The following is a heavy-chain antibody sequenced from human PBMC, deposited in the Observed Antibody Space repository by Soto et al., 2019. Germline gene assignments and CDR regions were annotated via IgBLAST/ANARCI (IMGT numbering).Heavy chain of an antibody. D-gene: IGHD2-2*01. V-gene: IGHV4-34*01. CDR2: INQSANT. Sequence: SATLSLTCAVSGGSFSCYYLTRIRQIPGKGLEWIGEINQSANTKYNPSLMSRVTMSVDTSRNQFSLKLRSVTAADTAVYYCARPSYALNWDFHYGMQVWGQGTSVT. CDR1: GGSFSCYY. CDR3: ARPSYALNWDFHYGMQV. J-gene: IGHJ6*02.